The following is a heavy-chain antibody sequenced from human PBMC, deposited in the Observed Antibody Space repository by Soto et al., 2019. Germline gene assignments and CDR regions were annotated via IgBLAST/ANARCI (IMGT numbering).Heavy chain of an antibody. V-gene: IGHV4-59*01. D-gene: IGHD6-13*01. Sequence: PSETLSLTCTVSGDSTGDYFWNWLRQPPGKGLEWIGYVYHSGNTNYNPSLKSRVTMSMDMSKSQISLELRSVTAADTGVYYCARSDESSSWSRLPFWFFDLWGRGTLVTVSS. J-gene: IGHJ2*01. CDR3: ARSDESSSWSRLPFWFFDL. CDR1: GDSTGDYF. CDR2: VYHSGNT.